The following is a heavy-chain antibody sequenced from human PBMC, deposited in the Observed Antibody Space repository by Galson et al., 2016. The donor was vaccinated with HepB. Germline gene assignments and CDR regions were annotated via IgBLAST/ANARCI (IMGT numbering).Heavy chain of an antibody. Sequence: PALVKPTQTLTLTCTFSGFSLSTSGVGVGWIRQPPGKALEWLALIYWNDDKRYSPSLKSRLTITKDTSKNQVVLTVTNMDPVDTATYYCARWLLLSSKSFYYFDYWGQGTLVAVSS. D-gene: IGHD3-22*01. CDR1: GFSLSTSGVG. V-gene: IGHV2-5*01. J-gene: IGHJ4*02. CDR2: IYWNDDK. CDR3: ARWLLLSSKSFYYFDY.